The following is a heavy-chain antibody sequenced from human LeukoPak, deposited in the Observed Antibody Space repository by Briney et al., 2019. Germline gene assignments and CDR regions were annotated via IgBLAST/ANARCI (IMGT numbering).Heavy chain of an antibody. CDR2: ISNSGSYI. D-gene: IGHD5-12*01. Sequence: GGSLRLSCAASGFIFSSYSMNWVRQAPGKGLEWVSSISNSGSYIYYADSVKGRFTISRDNAKNLLYLQMNSLSAEDTALYFCARDPGYSFYFDYWGQGILVTVSS. CDR3: ARDPGYSFYFDY. V-gene: IGHV3-21*06. J-gene: IGHJ4*02. CDR1: GFIFSSYS.